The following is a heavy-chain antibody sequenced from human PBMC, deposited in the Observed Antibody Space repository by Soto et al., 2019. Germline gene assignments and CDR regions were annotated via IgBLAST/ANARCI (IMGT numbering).Heavy chain of an antibody. J-gene: IGHJ6*02. CDR1: GYTFTSYY. V-gene: IGHV1-46*01. CDR3: ARGVNYDFWSGYGYYYGMDV. CDR2: INPSGGST. D-gene: IGHD3-3*01. Sequence: QVQLVQSGAEVKKPGASVKVSCKASGYTFTSYYMHWVRQAPGQGLEWMGIINPSGGSTSYAQKFQGRVTMTRDTSTSTVYMELSSLRSEDTAVYYCARGVNYDFWSGYGYYYGMDVWGQGTTVTVSS.